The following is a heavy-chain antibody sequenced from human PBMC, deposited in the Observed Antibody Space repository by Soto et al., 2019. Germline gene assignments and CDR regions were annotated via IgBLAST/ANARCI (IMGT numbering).Heavy chain of an antibody. Sequence: GESLKISCKGFGYIFAHYWIGWVRQMPGKGLEWVGIIYPGDSSIRYSPSFEGRVTISADRSISTASLQWSSLKASDTAMYYCAFCGPSSWNYFEHWGQGTPVTVS. V-gene: IGHV5-51*01. J-gene: IGHJ4*02. CDR1: GYIFAHYW. CDR3: AFCGPSSWNYFEH. CDR2: IYPGDSSI. D-gene: IGHD6-13*01.